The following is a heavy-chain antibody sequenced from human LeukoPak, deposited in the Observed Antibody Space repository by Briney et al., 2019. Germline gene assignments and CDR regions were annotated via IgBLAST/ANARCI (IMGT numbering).Heavy chain of an antibody. CDR3: AGGPYDILTGYPSSFDY. CDR1: GGSISSSSYY. CDR2: IYYSGST. Sequence: SETLSLTCTVSGGSISSSSYYWGWIRQPPGKGLEWIGSIYYSGSTYYNPSLKSRVTISVDTSKNQFSLKLSSVTAADTAVYYCAGGPYDILTGYPSSFDYWGQGTLVTVS. V-gene: IGHV4-39*01. J-gene: IGHJ4*02. D-gene: IGHD3-9*01.